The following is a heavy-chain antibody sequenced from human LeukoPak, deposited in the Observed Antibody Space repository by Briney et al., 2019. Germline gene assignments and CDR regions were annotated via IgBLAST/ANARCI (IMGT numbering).Heavy chain of an antibody. CDR3: ARGGWELHRAFDI. CDR1: GYSISSGYY. CDR2: IYHSGST. Sequence: SETLSLTCTVSGYSISSGYYWGWIRQPPGKGLEGIGSIYHSGSTYYKPSIKRRVTISVDTSKNQFSLKLSSVTAADTAVYYCARGGWELHRAFDIWGQGTMVTVSS. V-gene: IGHV4-38-2*02. J-gene: IGHJ3*02. D-gene: IGHD1-26*01.